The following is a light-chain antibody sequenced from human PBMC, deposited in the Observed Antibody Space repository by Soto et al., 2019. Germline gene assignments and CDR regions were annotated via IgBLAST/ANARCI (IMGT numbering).Light chain of an antibody. CDR3: TSYAGSNNLL. CDR1: SSDVGGYNF. V-gene: IGLV2-8*01. J-gene: IGLJ2*01. Sequence: QSALTQPPSASGSPGQSVTVSCTGTSSDVGGYNFVSWYQQRPGKAPKLMIYEVSKRTSGVPDRFSGSKSGNTASLTVSGLQAEDEADYYCTSYAGSNNLLFGGGTKLTVL. CDR2: EVS.